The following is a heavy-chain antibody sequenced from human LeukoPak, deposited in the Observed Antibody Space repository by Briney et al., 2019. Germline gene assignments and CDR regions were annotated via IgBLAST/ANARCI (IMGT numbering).Heavy chain of an antibody. V-gene: IGHV4-34*01. D-gene: IGHD1-7*01. CDR2: INHSGST. CDR1: GGSFSGYY. Sequence: SETLSLTCAAYGGSFSGYYWSWIRQPPGKGLEWIGEINHSGSTNYNPSLKSRVTISVDTSKNQFSLKLSSVTAADTAVYYCARGAGTYDYWGQGTLVTVSS. J-gene: IGHJ4*02. CDR3: ARGAGTYDY.